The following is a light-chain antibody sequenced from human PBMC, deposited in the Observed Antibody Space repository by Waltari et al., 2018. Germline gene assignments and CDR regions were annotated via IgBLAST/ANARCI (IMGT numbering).Light chain of an antibody. CDR3: QQSYTTPWT. CDR2: AAS. V-gene: IGKV1-12*01. Sequence: DIQMTQSPSSLSASVGDRVTITCRASQGISSCVAWYQQKPGRAPELLIYAASSFQSGVPSRFSGSGSGTDFTLTISSLQPEDFATYYCQQSYTTPWTFGQGTKVEIK. J-gene: IGKJ1*01. CDR1: QGISSC.